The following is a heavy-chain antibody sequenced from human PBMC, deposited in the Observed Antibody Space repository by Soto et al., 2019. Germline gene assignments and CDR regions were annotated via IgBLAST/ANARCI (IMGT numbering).Heavy chain of an antibody. D-gene: IGHD6-25*01. V-gene: IGHV1-69*01. CDR2: IIPIFGTA. J-gene: IGHJ6*02. CDR1: GGTFSSYA. Sequence: QVQLVQSGAEVKKPGSSVKVSCKASGGTFSSYAISWVRQAPGQGLEWMGGIIPIFGTANYAQKFQGRVTITADESTSTAYMELSSLRSEDTAVYYCARNRDAPLGQRGYYYYGMDVWGQGTTVTVSS. CDR3: ARNRDAPLGQRGYYYYGMDV.